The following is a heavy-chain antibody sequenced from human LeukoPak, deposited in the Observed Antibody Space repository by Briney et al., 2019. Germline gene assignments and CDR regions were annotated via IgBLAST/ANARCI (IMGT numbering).Heavy chain of an antibody. CDR3: TTLAVAAPRQAY. V-gene: IGHV4-39*01. Sequence: SETLSLTCTVSGGSIVSSVYYWGWIRQPPGKGLEWVGSFYYSGKPYYHSSLKSRVTMSVDISKNQFSLRLTSMTAADTAVYYCTTLAVAAPRQAYWGQGTLVTVSS. CDR2: FYYSGKP. J-gene: IGHJ4*02. CDR1: GGSIVSSVYY. D-gene: IGHD6-19*01.